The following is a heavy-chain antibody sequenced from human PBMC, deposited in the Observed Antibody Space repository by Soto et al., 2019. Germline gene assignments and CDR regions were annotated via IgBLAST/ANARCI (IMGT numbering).Heavy chain of an antibody. CDR2: ISWNSGSI. D-gene: IGHD6-19*01. CDR1: GFTFDDYA. Sequence: GGSLRLSCAASGFTFDDYAMHWVRQAPGKGLEWVSGISWNSGSIGYADSVKGRFTISRDNAKNSLYLQMNSLRAEDTALYYCAKAFLKQWLIDYWGQGTLVTVSS. V-gene: IGHV3-9*01. CDR3: AKAFLKQWLIDY. J-gene: IGHJ4*02.